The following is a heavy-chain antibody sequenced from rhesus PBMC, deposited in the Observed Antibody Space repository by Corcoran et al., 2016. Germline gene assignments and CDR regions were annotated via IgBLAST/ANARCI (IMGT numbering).Heavy chain of an antibody. J-gene: IGHJ4*01. D-gene: IGHD4-23*01. V-gene: IGHV4-169*02. CDR2: IYGSWSST. Sequence: QLQLQESGPGLVKPSETLSVTCAVSGGSISSSYWSWIRQAPGKGLEWIGYIYGSWSSTNYNPSLKRRVTLSVDTSKNQLSLKLSSVTAADTAVYYCAREDEYSDYWGQGVLVTVSS. CDR3: AREDEYSDY. CDR1: GGSISSSY.